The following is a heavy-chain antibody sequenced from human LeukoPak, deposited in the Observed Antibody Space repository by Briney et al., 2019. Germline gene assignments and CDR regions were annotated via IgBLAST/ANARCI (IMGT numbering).Heavy chain of an antibody. Sequence: SETLSLTCTVPGGSISSYYWSWIRQPPGKGLEWIGYIYYSGSTNYNPSLKSRVTISVDTSKNQFSLKLSSVTAADTAVYYCVGARNAFDIWGQGTMVTVSS. D-gene: IGHD3-16*01. CDR1: GGSISSYY. V-gene: IGHV4-59*01. J-gene: IGHJ3*02. CDR2: IYYSGST. CDR3: VGARNAFDI.